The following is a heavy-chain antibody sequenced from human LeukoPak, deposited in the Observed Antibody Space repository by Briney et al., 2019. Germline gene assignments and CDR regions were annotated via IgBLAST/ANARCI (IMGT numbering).Heavy chain of an antibody. CDR2: INTNTGDP. CDR3: VRGPPFGYYYYMDV. Sequence: ASVKVSCKASGYTFTNYAMNWVRQAPGQGLEWMGWINTNTGDPTYAQGFTGRFVFSLDTSVSTAYLQINSLKAEDTAVYYCVRGPPFGYYYYMDVWGKGTTVTVSS. CDR1: GYTFTNYA. D-gene: IGHD3-10*01. J-gene: IGHJ6*03. V-gene: IGHV7-4-1*02.